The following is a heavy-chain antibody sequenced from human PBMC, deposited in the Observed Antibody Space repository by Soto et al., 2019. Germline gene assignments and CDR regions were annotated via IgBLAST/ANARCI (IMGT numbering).Heavy chain of an antibody. CDR1: GYIFINYY. V-gene: IGHV1-46*01. D-gene: IGHD3-10*01. J-gene: IGHJ6*03. CDR3: ARGLVWYYYGSGSPSELPYYYMDV. CDR2: INPNGGST. Sequence: ASVKVSCKASGYIFINYYIHWVRQAPGQGLEWIGIINPNGGSTNYAQKFRGRVTMTRNTSISTAYMELSSLRSEDTAVYYCARGLVWYYYGSGSPSELPYYYMDVWGKGTTDTVS.